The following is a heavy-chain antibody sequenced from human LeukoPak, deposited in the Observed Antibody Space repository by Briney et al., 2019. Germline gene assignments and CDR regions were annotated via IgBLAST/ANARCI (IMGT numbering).Heavy chain of an antibody. D-gene: IGHD4-17*01. J-gene: IGHJ4*02. CDR2: ISYDGNNK. Sequence: GGSLRLSCAASGFTFSIHAMHWVRQAPGKGLEWVAVISYDGNNKYYADSVKGRFTISRDNSKNTLYLQMNSLRAEDTALYYCATLPTWGQGTLVTVSS. CDR1: GFTFSIHA. CDR3: ATLPT. V-gene: IGHV3-30-3*01.